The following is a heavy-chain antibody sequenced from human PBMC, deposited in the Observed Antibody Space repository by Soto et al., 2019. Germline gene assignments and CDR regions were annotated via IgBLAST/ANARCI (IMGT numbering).Heavy chain of an antibody. CDR3: VKDKGTLWNVRNGAFEI. CDR2: VHWNSYNT. Sequence: GGSLRLSCAASGFTFDDSVMHWVRQAPGKGLEWVSVVHWNSYNTDYADSVKGRFAISRDNAKNSLYLQMNSLRVEDTALYYCVKDKGTLWNVRNGAFEIWGRGTMVTVSS. J-gene: IGHJ3*02. CDR1: GFTFDDSV. D-gene: IGHD1-1*01. V-gene: IGHV3-9*01.